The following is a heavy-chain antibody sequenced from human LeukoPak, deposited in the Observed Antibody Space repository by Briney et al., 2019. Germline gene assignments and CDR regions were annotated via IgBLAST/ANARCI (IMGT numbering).Heavy chain of an antibody. Sequence: ASVKVSCKASGGTFSSYAISWVRQAPGQGLEWMGGIIPIFGTANYAQKFQGRVTITADESTSTAYMELSSLRSEDTAVYYCARNDFWSGYYPGIVPPTYGMDVWGQGTTVTVSS. V-gene: IGHV1-69*01. J-gene: IGHJ6*02. CDR1: GGTFSSYA. CDR2: IIPIFGTA. CDR3: ARNDFWSGYYPGIVPPTYGMDV. D-gene: IGHD3-3*01.